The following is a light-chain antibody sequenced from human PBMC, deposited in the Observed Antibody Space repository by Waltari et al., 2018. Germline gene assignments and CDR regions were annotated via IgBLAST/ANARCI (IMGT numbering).Light chain of an antibody. CDR1: SSNIGKNS. CDR3: ATWDDSLNGL. Sequence: QSVLTQPPSASGTPGQRVSISCSGSSSNIGKNSVNWYQQLPGTAPRLLIYSNNQRPSVVPDRFSGSKSGTSASLAISGLQSEDEADYYCATWDDSLNGLFGGGTKLTVL. J-gene: IGLJ2*01. V-gene: IGLV1-44*01. CDR2: SNN.